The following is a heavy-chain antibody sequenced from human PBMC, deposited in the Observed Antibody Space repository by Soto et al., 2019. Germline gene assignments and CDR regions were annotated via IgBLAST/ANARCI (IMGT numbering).Heavy chain of an antibody. CDR1: GFIMSGYY. J-gene: IGHJ4*02. CDR2: ISGSGTTI. Sequence: PGGSLRLSCVASGFIMSGYYMSWIRQGPGQGLEWLAYISGSGTTIAYADSVRGRFTISRDNAKNSLYLQMNSLEADDTAVYYCARVWAYLDHWGQGTPVTVSS. D-gene: IGHD7-27*01. V-gene: IGHV3-11*01. CDR3: ARVWAYLDH.